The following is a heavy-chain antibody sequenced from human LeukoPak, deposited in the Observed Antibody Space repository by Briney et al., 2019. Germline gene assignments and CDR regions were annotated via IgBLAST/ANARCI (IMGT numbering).Heavy chain of an antibody. CDR3: ASLGSGSSRIIDFDY. V-gene: IGHV1-46*01. CDR2: MDPSGGGT. CDR1: GYTFTTYY. J-gene: IGHJ4*02. D-gene: IGHD3-10*01. Sequence: ASVKVSCKASGYTFTTYYMHWVRQAPGQGLEWMGIMDPSGGGTNYAQKFQGRVTMTRDTSTSTVYMELSSLRSEDTAVYYCASLGSGSSRIIDFDYWGQGTLVTVSS.